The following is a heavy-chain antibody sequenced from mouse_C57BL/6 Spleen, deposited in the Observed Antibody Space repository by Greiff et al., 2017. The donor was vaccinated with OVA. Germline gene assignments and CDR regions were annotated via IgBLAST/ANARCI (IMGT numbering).Heavy chain of an antibody. CDR3: ASSMVTTTYWYFDV. CDR1: GYTFTSYW. CDR2: IHPNSGST. Sequence: VQLQQPGAELVKPGASVKLSCKASGYTFTSYWMHWVKQRPGQGLEWIGMIHPNSGSTNYNEKFKSKATLTVDKSSSTAYMQRSSLTSEDSAVYYCASSMVTTTYWYFDVWGTGTTVTVSS. J-gene: IGHJ1*03. V-gene: IGHV1-64*01. D-gene: IGHD2-2*01.